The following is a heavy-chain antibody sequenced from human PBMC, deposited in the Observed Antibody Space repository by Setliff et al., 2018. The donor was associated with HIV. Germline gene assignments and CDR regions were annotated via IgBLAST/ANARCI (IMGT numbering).Heavy chain of an antibody. J-gene: IGHJ4*02. Sequence: SETLSLTCTVSGGSISRGSYSWGWIRQPPGKGLEWLGSISYTGITNYNPSLKSRVTISLDTSQNHFSLKLTSVTAADTAVYSCARLRQCLAFFDSWGQGTLVTVSS. CDR1: GGSISRGSYS. CDR2: ISYTGIT. CDR3: ARLRQCLAFFDS. D-gene: IGHD6-19*01. V-gene: IGHV4-39*02.